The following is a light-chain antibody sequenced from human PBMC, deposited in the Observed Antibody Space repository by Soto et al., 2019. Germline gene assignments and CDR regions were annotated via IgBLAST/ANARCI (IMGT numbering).Light chain of an antibody. Sequence: DIQMTQSPSSLSASVGDRVTITCRASQRISSYLNWYQQKPGKAPKLLIYGASSLQSGVPSRFSGSGSGTDFTLTISRLQHEDFETYLCQQLNSYTPWTFGQGTKVDIK. CDR3: QQLNSYTPWT. V-gene: IGKV1-39*01. J-gene: IGKJ1*01. CDR2: GAS. CDR1: QRISSY.